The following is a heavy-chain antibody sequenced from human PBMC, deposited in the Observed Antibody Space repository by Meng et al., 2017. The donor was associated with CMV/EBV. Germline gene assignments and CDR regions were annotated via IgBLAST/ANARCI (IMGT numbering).Heavy chain of an antibody. V-gene: IGHV2-5*02. D-gene: IGHD5-18*01. Sequence: HITLNVSLPSMVNPPTTLTLTCTFSGFSLSISGVGVGLIRQPPGKALYLLALIYWDDDKRYSPSLKSRLTITKDTSKNQVVLTMTNMDPVDTATYYCAHLDTAKLHFDYWGQGTLVTVSS. J-gene: IGHJ4*02. CDR3: AHLDTAKLHFDY. CDR2: IYWDDDK. CDR1: GFSLSISGVG.